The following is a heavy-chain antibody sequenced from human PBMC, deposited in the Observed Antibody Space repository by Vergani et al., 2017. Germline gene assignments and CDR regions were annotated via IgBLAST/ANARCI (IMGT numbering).Heavy chain of an antibody. Sequence: QVQLVESGGGLVKPGGSLRLSCAASGFIFSSYAMHWVRQAPGKGLEWVAVISYDGSNKYYADSVKGRFTISRDNSKNTLYLQMNSLRAEDTAVYYCARDGSSSWYVNYWGQGTLVTVSS. CDR2: ISYDGSNK. J-gene: IGHJ4*02. CDR3: ARDGSSSWYVNY. V-gene: IGHV3-30-3*01. CDR1: GFIFSSYA. D-gene: IGHD6-13*01.